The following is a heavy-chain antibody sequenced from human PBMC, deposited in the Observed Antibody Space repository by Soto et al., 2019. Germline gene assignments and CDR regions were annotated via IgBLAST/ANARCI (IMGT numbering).Heavy chain of an antibody. D-gene: IGHD1-1*01. J-gene: IGHJ4*02. Sequence: QVLLVQSGAEVKKPGASVKVSCRASGYSITDYYLHWVRQAPGRGLEWMAWIHPHNGLTHYAQNFQGRVTLTRETSTNTVYIEMTRLKSDDTAVYYCAGLALGVTMLDQYFNLWGQGTPVTVAS. CDR2: IHPHNGLT. CDR3: AGLALGVTMLDQYFNL. CDR1: GYSITDYY. V-gene: IGHV1-2*02.